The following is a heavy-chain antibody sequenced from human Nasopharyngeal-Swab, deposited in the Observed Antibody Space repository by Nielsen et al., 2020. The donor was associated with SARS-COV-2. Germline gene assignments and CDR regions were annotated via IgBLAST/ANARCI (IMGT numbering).Heavy chain of an antibody. CDR3: TLSGYDFPALDY. V-gene: IGHV3-15*01. J-gene: IGHJ4*02. D-gene: IGHD5-12*01. CDR1: GFTFSSYA. Sequence: SCAASGFTFSSYAMSWVRQAPGKGLEWVGRIKSKTDGGTTDYAAPVKGRFTISRDDSKNTLYLQMNSLKTEDTAVYYCTLSGYDFPALDYWGQGTLVTVSS. CDR2: IKSKTDGGTT.